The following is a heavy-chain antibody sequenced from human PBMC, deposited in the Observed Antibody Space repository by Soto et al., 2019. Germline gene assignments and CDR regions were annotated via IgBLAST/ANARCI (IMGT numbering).Heavy chain of an antibody. J-gene: IGHJ4*02. D-gene: IGHD5-18*01. CDR1: GGSFSGYY. V-gene: IGHV4-34*01. CDR3: ARGRGLQLSSHVEDY. CDR2: INHSGST. Sequence: PSETLSLTCAVYGGSFSGYYWSWIRQPPGKGLEWIGEINHSGSTNYNPSLKSRVTISVDTSKNQFSLKLSSVTAADTAVYYCARGRGLQLSSHVEDYWGQGTLVTVSS.